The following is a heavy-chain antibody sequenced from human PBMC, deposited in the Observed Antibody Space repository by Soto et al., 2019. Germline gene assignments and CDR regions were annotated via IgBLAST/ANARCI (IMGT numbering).Heavy chain of an antibody. CDR1: GFTFSSYA. D-gene: IGHD3-3*01. J-gene: IGHJ4*02. CDR3: AKGFPSFFGVVTKPDFFAY. V-gene: IGHV3-23*01. Sequence: EVQLLESGGGLVQPGGSLRLSCAASGFTFSSYAMSWVRQAPGKGLEWVSAISGSGGSTYYADSVKGRFTISRDNSKNPFFLQMNGLGAGDPAVFSWAKGFPSFFGVVTKPDFFAYWAQGPLVPASS. CDR2: ISGSGGST.